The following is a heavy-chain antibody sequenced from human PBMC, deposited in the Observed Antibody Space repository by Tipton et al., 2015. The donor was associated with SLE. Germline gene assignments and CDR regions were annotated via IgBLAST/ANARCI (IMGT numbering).Heavy chain of an antibody. Sequence: QSGAEVKKPGASVKVSCKASGYTFNRFGVNWVRQAPGQGLEWLGWISAYNGETDYAQTLQGRVTLTTDTSTGTAYMEVRSLRSDDTAVYFCARAPPTYIFGPTDAMDLWGQGTMFSVSS. D-gene: IGHD3-9*01. CDR1: GYTFNRFG. J-gene: IGHJ3*01. V-gene: IGHV1-18*01. CDR3: ARAPPTYIFGPTDAMDL. CDR2: ISAYNGET.